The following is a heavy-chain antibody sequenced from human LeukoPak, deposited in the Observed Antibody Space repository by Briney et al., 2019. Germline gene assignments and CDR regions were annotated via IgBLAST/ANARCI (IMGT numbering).Heavy chain of an antibody. V-gene: IGHV1-8*01. CDR2: MNPNSGNT. J-gene: IGHJ4*02. D-gene: IGHD3-22*01. CDR1: GYTFTSYD. Sequence: GASVKVSCKASGYTFTSYDINWVRQATGQGLEWMGWMNPNSGNTGYAQKFQGRVTITRNTSISTAYMELSSLRSEDTAAYYCARGAYDSSGYYLDYWGQGTLVTVSS. CDR3: ARGAYDSSGYYLDY.